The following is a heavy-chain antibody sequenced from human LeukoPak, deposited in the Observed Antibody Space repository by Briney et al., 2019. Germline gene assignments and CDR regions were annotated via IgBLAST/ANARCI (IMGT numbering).Heavy chain of an antibody. V-gene: IGHV1-24*01. Sequence: ASVKVPCKVSGYTLTQLVIHWVRQAPGKGLEWMGGFDPEDGETIYAQKFQDRVTMTEDTSTDTAYMELSSLRSEDTAFYYCATSSGTYFLYWGQGTLVTVS. CDR2: FDPEDGET. CDR3: ATSSGTYFLY. D-gene: IGHD1-26*01. CDR1: GYTLTQLV. J-gene: IGHJ4*02.